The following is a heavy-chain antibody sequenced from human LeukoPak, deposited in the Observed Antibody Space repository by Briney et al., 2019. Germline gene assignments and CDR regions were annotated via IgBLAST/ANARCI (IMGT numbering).Heavy chain of an antibody. CDR1: GFTFDDYA. CDR2: ISWNSGSI. V-gene: IGHV3-9*03. CDR3: AKAGCSSTSCYTNYFDY. D-gene: IGHD2-2*02. J-gene: IGHJ4*02. Sequence: PGGSLRLSCAASGFTFDDYAMHWVRQAPGKGLEWVSGISWNSGSIGYADSVKGRFTISRDNAKNSLYLQMNSLRAEDMALYYCAKAGCSSTSCYTNYFDYWGQGTLVTVSS.